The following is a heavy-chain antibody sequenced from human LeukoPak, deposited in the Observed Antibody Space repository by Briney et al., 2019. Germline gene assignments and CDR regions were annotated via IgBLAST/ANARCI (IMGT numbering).Heavy chain of an antibody. CDR3: ARAYHWYYYDSSGYPPFDY. D-gene: IGHD3-22*01. CDR2: INSDGSST. J-gene: IGHJ4*02. Sequence: XHXGXXXPGXGLVWVSXINSDGSSTIYADSVKGRFTISRDNAKNTLYLQMNSLRAEDTAVYYCARAYHWYYYDSSGYPPFDYWGQGTLVTVSS. V-gene: IGHV3-74*01.